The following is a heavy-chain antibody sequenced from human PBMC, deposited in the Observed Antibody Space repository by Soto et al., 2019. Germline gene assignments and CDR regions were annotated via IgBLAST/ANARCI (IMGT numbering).Heavy chain of an antibody. Sequence: EVQLVESEGGVVQPGGSLRLSCAASGFTFRSYYMSWVRQPPGKGLEWVANIKQDGSEKYYVESVKGRFTISRDNAKNSLSLQMNSLSVEDAAVYYCARDGYSAGFDIWGQGKMVTVSS. CDR1: GFTFRSYY. J-gene: IGHJ3*02. CDR2: IKQDGSEK. V-gene: IGHV3-7*01. D-gene: IGHD5-18*01. CDR3: ARDGYSAGFDI.